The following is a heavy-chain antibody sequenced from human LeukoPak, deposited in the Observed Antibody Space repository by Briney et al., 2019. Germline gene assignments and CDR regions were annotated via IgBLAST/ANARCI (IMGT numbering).Heavy chain of an antibody. J-gene: IGHJ3*02. CDR3: ARDPPMYYYDEPGSRDAFDI. D-gene: IGHD3-22*01. V-gene: IGHV3-66*01. Sequence: GGSLRLSCAASGFTVSSNYMSWVRQAPGRGLEWVSVLYSGGTTYYVDSVKGRFTISRDNSKNTLYLQMNSLRAEDTAVYYCARDPPMYYYDEPGSRDAFDIWGQGTMVTVSS. CDR2: LYSGGTT. CDR1: GFTVSSNY.